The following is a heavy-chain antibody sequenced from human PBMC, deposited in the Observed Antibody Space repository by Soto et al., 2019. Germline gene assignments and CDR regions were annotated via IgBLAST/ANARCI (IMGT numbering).Heavy chain of an antibody. Sequence: PGGSLRLSCAASGFTFSSYAMSWVRQAPGKGLEWVSAISGSGGSTYYADSVKGRFTISRDNSKNTLYLQMNSLRAEDTAVYYCAKHGYCSGGSCYTGYYYYYMDVWGKGTTVTVSS. J-gene: IGHJ6*03. V-gene: IGHV3-23*01. D-gene: IGHD2-15*01. CDR3: AKHGYCSGGSCYTGYYYYYMDV. CDR2: ISGSGGST. CDR1: GFTFSSYA.